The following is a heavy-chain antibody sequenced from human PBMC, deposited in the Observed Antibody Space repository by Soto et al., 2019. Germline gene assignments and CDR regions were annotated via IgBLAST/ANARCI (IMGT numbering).Heavy chain of an antibody. Sequence: QVHLQESGPGLVKPSQTLSLTCTVSGCSISSGGYYWSWIRQHPGKGLEWIVYVYYSVNTYYNPSLKSRVTIAVDTPKNQFSLKLSSVTAADTAVYYCARSVFPWGQGTLVTVAS. CDR2: VYYSVNT. V-gene: IGHV4-31*03. CDR3: ARSVFP. J-gene: IGHJ5*02. CDR1: GCSISSGGYY.